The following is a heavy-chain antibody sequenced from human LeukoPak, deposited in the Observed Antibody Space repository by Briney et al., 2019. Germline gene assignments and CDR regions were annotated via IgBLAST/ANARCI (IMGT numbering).Heavy chain of an antibody. J-gene: IGHJ5*02. D-gene: IGHD2-2*01. CDR1: GGSISSCY. V-gene: IGHV4-4*07. Sequence: SETLSLTCTVPGGSISSCYWSWIRQPAGKGLEWIGRIYTSGSTNYNPSLKSRVTISVDKSKNQFSLKLSSVTAADTAVYYCARDSTSCYGAGCYNWFDPWGQGTLVTVSS. CDR2: IYTSGST. CDR3: ARDSTSCYGAGCYNWFDP.